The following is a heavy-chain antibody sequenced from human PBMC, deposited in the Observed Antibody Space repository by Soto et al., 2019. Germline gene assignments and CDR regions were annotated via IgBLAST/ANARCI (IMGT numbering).Heavy chain of an antibody. CDR2: ISYDGSDK. D-gene: IGHD3-10*01. V-gene: IGHV3-30*03. Sequence: QVQLVESGGGVVQPGRSLRLSCAASGFPFTSYGMHWVREGPDKGLEWVAIISYDGSDKYYADSVKGRFTISRDNSKNTLYLQMNSLRPEDTALYCCVGRQYYFDYRAQGTLVIVSS. J-gene: IGHJ4*02. CDR3: VGRQYYFDY. CDR1: GFPFTSYG.